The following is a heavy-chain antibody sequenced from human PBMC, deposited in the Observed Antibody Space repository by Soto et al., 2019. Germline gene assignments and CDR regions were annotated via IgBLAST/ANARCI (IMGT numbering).Heavy chain of an antibody. V-gene: IGHV5-10-1*01. CDR1: GYSFTSYW. Sequence: GESLKISCKGSGYSFTSYWISWVRQMPGKGLEWMGRIDPSDSYTNYSPSFQGHVTISADKPISTAYLQWSSLKASDTAMYYCARRLIAAAYSYYYGMDVWGQGTTVTVSS. CDR3: ARRLIAAAYSYYYGMDV. D-gene: IGHD6-13*01. J-gene: IGHJ6*02. CDR2: IDPSDSYT.